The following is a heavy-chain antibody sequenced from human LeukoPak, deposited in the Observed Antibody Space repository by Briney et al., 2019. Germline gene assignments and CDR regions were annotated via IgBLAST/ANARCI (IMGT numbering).Heavy chain of an antibody. J-gene: IGHJ4*02. D-gene: IGHD2-2*01. V-gene: IGHV3-9*03. CDR1: GFTFDDYA. CDR3: ATGRTDQLLLGYFDY. CDR2: ISWNSGSI. Sequence: PGRSLRLSCAASGFTFDDYAMHWVRQAPGKGLEWVSGISWNSGSIGYADSVKGRFTISRDNAKNSLYLQMNSLRAEDMALYYCATGRTDQLLLGYFDYWGQGTLVTVSS.